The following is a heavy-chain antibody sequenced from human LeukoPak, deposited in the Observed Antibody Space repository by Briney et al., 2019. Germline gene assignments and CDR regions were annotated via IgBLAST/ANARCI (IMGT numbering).Heavy chain of an antibody. J-gene: IGHJ5*02. CDR1: GYSINSGFY. D-gene: IGHD4-17*01. Sequence: PSETLSLTCAVSGYSINSGFYWGWIRQFPGKGLEWIGSIYHSGTTYYNPSLKSRVTVTVDTSKNQFSLRLRSVTAADTAVFYCGRSRGYGDYDHWGQGTLVTVSS. CDR2: IYHSGTT. CDR3: GRSRGYGDYDH. V-gene: IGHV4-38-2*01.